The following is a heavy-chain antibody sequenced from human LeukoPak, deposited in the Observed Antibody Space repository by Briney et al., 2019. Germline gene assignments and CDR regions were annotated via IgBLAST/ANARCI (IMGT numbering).Heavy chain of an antibody. CDR1: GFTVSSNY. V-gene: IGHV3-53*01. Sequence: PGGFLRLSCAASGFTVSSNYMSWVRQAPGKGLEWVSVIYSGGSTYYADSVKGRFTISRDNSKNTLYLQMNSLRAEDTAVYYCARDPSEWSSYYGMDVWGQGTTVTVSS. CDR3: ARDPSEWSSYYGMDV. J-gene: IGHJ6*02. D-gene: IGHD3-3*01. CDR2: IYSGGST.